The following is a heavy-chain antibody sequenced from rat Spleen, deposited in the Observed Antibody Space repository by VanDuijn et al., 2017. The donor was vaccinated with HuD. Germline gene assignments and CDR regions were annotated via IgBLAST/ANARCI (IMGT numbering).Heavy chain of an antibody. CDR2: ISTSGSRT. J-gene: IGHJ4*01. V-gene: IGHV5-25*01. CDR3: ARPRSYIDVMDA. Sequence: EVQLVESDGGLVQPGRSLKLSCAASGFIFSDHYVAWVRQAPTKGLEWVATISTSGSRTYYPDSVKGRFTISRDNAKSSLYLQMNSLKSEDTATYYCARPRSYIDVMDAWGQGASVTVSS. D-gene: IGHD1-2*01. CDR1: GFIFSDHY.